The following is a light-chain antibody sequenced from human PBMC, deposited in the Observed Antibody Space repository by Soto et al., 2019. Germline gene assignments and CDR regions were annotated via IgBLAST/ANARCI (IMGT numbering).Light chain of an antibody. V-gene: IGKV1-39*01. J-gene: IGKJ4*01. CDR2: AAS. CDR3: QQIYSAPLT. Sequence: DIQMTQSPSSLAASVGDRVTITCRASQSITTYLNWYRQKPGKSPKLLISAASSLQSGVPSRFSGSGSETEFTLSISSLQPEDFATYFCQQIYSAPLTFGGGTKVEIK. CDR1: QSITTY.